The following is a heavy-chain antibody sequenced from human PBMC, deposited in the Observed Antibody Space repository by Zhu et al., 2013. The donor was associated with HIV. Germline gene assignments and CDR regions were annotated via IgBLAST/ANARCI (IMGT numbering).Heavy chain of an antibody. CDR2: IYYTGST. CDR3: ARAFGYYYYYMDV. D-gene: IGHD3-10*01. J-gene: IGHJ6*03. V-gene: IGHV4-39*07. CDR1: GGSISSNSHY. Sequence: QVQLQESGPGLVKPSETLSLTCTVSGGSISSNSHYWGWIRQPPGKGLEWIGNIYYTGSTYYNPSLKSRVTISVDTAKNQCSLKLSSVTAADTAVYYCARAFGYYYYYMDVWGKGTTGLRLV.